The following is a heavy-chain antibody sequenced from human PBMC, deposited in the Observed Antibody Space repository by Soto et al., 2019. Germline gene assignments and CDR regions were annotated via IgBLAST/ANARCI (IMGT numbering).Heavy chain of an antibody. D-gene: IGHD4-17*01. CDR3: VREGYGDYEAY. Sequence: EVQLVESGGGLVQPGGSLRLSCAASGLTFTKYAMHWVRQAQGKGLEYVSAITSNGGSTKYASSVKGRFTISRDNSKNTLDLQMGRLRTEDMDVYYCVREGYGDYEAYWGQGALVTVSS. CDR1: GLTFTKYA. V-gene: IGHV3-64*01. J-gene: IGHJ4*02. CDR2: ITSNGGST.